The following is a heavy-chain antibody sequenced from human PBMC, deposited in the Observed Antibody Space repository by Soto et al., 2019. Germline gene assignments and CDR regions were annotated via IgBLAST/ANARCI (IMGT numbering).Heavy chain of an antibody. CDR3: ARSLGDTWNEHDFYY. J-gene: IGHJ4*02. D-gene: IGHD1-20*01. V-gene: IGHV3-23*01. Sequence: DVQLLESGGDLVQPGGSLRLSCAASGFAFSRYSMSWVRQPPGKGLEWVSGISGTGYSTYYIASVRGRFTISRDNSRNTLYLQMNGLTAEDTGAYYCARSLGDTWNEHDFYYWGRGTLATVSS. CDR2: ISGTGYST. CDR1: GFAFSRYS.